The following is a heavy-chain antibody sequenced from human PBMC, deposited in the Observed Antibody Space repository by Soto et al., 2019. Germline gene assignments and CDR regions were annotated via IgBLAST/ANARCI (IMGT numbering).Heavy chain of an antibody. CDR3: ARYYYDSSGYYHDY. J-gene: IGHJ4*02. Sequence: QVQLVQSGAEVKKPGSSVKVSCKASGGTFSSYTISWVRQAPGQGLEWMGRIIPILGIANYAQKFQGRVTITADKSTSPAYMERSSLRSEDTAVYYCARYYYDSSGYYHDYWGQGTLVTVSP. V-gene: IGHV1-69*02. CDR1: GGTFSSYT. CDR2: IIPILGIA. D-gene: IGHD3-22*01.